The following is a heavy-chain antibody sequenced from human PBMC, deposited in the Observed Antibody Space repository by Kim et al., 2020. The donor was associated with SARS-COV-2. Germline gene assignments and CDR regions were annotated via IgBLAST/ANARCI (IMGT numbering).Heavy chain of an antibody. V-gene: IGHV3-7*03. J-gene: IGHJ6*02. Sequence: DCVKGRFTISRDNAKTSLYLQMNSLRAEDTAVYYCARELRPYYYYGMDVWGQGPTVTVSS. D-gene: IGHD4-17*01. CDR3: ARELRPYYYYGMDV.